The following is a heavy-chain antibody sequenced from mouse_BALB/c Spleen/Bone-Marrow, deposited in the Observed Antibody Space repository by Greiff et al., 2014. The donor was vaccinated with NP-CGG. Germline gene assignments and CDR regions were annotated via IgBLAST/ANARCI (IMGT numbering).Heavy chain of an antibody. CDR1: GYTFTSYY. V-gene: IGHV1S16*01. CDR3: TLWCYAMDY. J-gene: IGHJ4*01. D-gene: IGHD1-1*02. Sequence: QVQLQQSGAELVKPGASVKLSCKASGYTFTSYYMYRVKQRPGQGLEWIGEINPSNGGINFNEKFKSKATLTVDKSSSTAYMQLSSLTSEDSAVYYCTLWCYAMDYWGQGTSVTVSS. CDR2: INPSNGGI.